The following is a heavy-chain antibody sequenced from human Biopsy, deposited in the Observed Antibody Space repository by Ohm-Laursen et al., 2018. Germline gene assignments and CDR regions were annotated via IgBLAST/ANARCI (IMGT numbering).Heavy chain of an antibody. J-gene: IGHJ5*02. V-gene: IGHV4-39*01. CDR2: IFYSGIT. Sequence: TLSLTCTVSGGSVSSNVAYWAWIRQPPGKGLESIGSIFYSGITYYNPSLQSQATMSVDTSKNQFFLTLTSVTAADTAVYYCARHPTGFWFDPWGQGTLVIVSS. CDR1: GGSVSSNVAY. CDR3: ARHPTGFWFDP.